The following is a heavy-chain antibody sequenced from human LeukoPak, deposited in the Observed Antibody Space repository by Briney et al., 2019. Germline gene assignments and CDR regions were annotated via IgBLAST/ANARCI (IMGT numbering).Heavy chain of an antibody. V-gene: IGHV3-74*01. CDR1: GFTFSSYW. CDR2: INSDGSST. CDR3: ASCFHDYGDY. J-gene: IGHJ4*02. Sequence: GGSLRLSCAASGFTFSSYWMHWVRQAPGKGLVWVSRINSDGSSTSYADAVKGRFTISRDNSKNTLYLQMNSVRAEDTAVYYCASCFHDYGDYWGQGTLVTVSS.